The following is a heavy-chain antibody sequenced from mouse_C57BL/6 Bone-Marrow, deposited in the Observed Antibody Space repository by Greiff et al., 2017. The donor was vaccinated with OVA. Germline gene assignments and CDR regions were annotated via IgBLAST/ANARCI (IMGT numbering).Heavy chain of an antibody. Sequence: VQLQQSGAELVRPGASVKLSCTASGFNIKDDYMHWVKQRPEQGLEWIGWIDPENGDTEYASKFQGKATIPADTSSNTAYLQLSSLTSEDTAVYYCTTSYGSSYVVWGTGTTVTVSS. CDR1: GFNIKDDY. J-gene: IGHJ1*03. CDR3: TTSYGSSYVV. CDR2: IDPENGDT. D-gene: IGHD1-1*01. V-gene: IGHV14-4*01.